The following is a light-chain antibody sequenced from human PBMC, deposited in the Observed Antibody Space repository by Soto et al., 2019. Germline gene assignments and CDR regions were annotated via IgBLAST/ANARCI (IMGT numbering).Light chain of an antibody. J-gene: IGLJ7*01. CDR1: SSDVGSYTL. V-gene: IGLV2-23*03. CDR3: CSYAGSSTFAV. CDR2: EGS. Sequence: QSVLTQPASVSGSPGQSITISCTGTSSDVGSYTLVSWYQQHPGKAPKLMIYEGSKRPSGVSNRFSGSKSGNTASLTISGLQAEDEADYYCCSYAGSSTFAVFGGGTQLTVL.